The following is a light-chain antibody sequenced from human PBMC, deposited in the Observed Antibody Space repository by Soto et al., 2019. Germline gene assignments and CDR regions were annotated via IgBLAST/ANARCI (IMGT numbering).Light chain of an antibody. Sequence: EIVLTQSPATLSLSPGERVTLSCRASQSVNNYLAWYQQKPGQSPRLLIYDASTRATGIPARFSGSGSGTDFTLTISSLEPVDFAVYFCQQRINWPWTFGQGTEVEIK. CDR1: QSVNNY. V-gene: IGKV3-11*01. CDR2: DAS. J-gene: IGKJ1*01. CDR3: QQRINWPWT.